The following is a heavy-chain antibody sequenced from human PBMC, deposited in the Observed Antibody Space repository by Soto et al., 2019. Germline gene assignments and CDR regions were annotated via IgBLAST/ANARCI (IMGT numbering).Heavy chain of an antibody. CDR1: GGSINRYY. J-gene: IGHJ5*02. V-gene: IGHV4-59*01. Sequence: SETLSLTCTVSGGSINRYYWSWIRQPPGKGLEWIGYIYFTGSTNSNSSLKSRVTMSVDTSRNQFSLKLTSVTAADTAVYYCARLQLVKETWFDPWGQGTLVTV. CDR3: ARLQLVKETWFDP. CDR2: IYFTGST. D-gene: IGHD6-13*01.